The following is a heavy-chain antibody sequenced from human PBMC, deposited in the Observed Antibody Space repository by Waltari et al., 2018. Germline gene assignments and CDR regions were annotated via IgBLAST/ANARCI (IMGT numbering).Heavy chain of an antibody. V-gene: IGHV1-2*02. Sequence: QVHLVQSGAEVRKPGASVRVSCKTSGYTFSDHYIYWVRQAPGQGLKWMGMSNPKSGATNPAQKYQGRVTMTTDTSTNIVYMELRRLTSDDTAVYYCARDLFPNFWSGYGFDFWGQGTKVTVSS. CDR1: GYTFSDHY. J-gene: IGHJ3*01. CDR2: SNPKSGAT. D-gene: IGHD3-3*01. CDR3: ARDLFPNFWSGYGFDF.